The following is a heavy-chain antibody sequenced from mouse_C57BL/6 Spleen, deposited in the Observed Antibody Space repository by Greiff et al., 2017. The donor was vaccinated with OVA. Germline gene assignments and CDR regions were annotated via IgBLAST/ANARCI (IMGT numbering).Heavy chain of an antibody. CDR1: GYTFTSYW. Sequence: VQLQQSGTVLARPGASVKMSCKTSGYTFTSYWMHWVKQRPGQGLEWIGAIYPGNSDTSYNQKFKGKAKLTAVTSASTAYMELSSLTNEDSAVYYGTRSSPTIVTHYYAMDDWGQGTSVTVSS. CDR2: IYPGNSDT. D-gene: IGHD2-5*01. CDR3: TRSSPTIVTHYYAMDD. V-gene: IGHV1-5*01. J-gene: IGHJ4*01.